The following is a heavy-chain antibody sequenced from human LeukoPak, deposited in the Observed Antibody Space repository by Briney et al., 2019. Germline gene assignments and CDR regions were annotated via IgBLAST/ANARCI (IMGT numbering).Heavy chain of an antibody. Sequence: GGSLRLSCAASGFTFSSYWMSWVRQAPGKGPEWVANIKQDGSQRYYVDSVRGRFTISRDNAKNSLFLQMNGLRAEDTAVYYCARRGGSSSRRSPIDYWGQGTLVTVSS. CDR2: IKQDGSQR. CDR3: ARRGGSSSRRSPIDY. D-gene: IGHD6-6*01. CDR1: GFTFSSYW. V-gene: IGHV3-7*01. J-gene: IGHJ4*02.